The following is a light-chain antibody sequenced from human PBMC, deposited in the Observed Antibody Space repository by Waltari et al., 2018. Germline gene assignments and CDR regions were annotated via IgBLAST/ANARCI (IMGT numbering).Light chain of an antibody. CDR1: QSLLRSTGYNF. V-gene: IGKV2-28*01. CDR3: MQALHTPRT. CDR2: LGS. Sequence: DIVMTQSPLSLSVTPGEPASISCRSSQSLLRSTGYNFLDWYLQKPGQPPQLLISLGSDRASGVPDRFSGSETGTDFTLKISRVEAEDVGIYYCMQALHTPRTFGQGTKVEIK. J-gene: IGKJ1*01.